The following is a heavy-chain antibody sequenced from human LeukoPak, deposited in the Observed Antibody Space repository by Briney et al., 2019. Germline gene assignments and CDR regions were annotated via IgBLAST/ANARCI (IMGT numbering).Heavy chain of an antibody. J-gene: IGHJ4*02. D-gene: IGHD6-13*01. Sequence: SETLSLTCTVSGGSFSTYYWSWIRQPPGKGLEWHGFIYYNGTTNYNPFLKSGATIPEKTPRTQFFLKRGSVTAANTAVYYCARAGANGIEAAGSLRYWGQGTLVTVSS. CDR1: GGSFSTYY. CDR2: IYYNGTT. V-gene: IGHV4-59*01. CDR3: ARAGANGIEAAGSLRY.